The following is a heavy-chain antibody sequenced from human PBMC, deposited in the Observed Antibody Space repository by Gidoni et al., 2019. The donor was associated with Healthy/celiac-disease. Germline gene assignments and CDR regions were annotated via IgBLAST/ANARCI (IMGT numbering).Heavy chain of an antibody. CDR2: ISGDGGST. J-gene: IGHJ6*02. Sequence: EVQLVESGGGVVQPGGSVRLSCAAFGFTFDDYAIPWGRQAPGKGLDWVSLISGDGGSTYYADSVKGRFTISRDNSKNSLYLQMNSLRTEDTALYYCAKDIRATRGYDSSGYRYYYYGMDVWGQGTTVTVSS. V-gene: IGHV3-43*02. CDR3: AKDIRATRGYDSSGYRYYYYGMDV. CDR1: GFTFDDYA. D-gene: IGHD3-22*01.